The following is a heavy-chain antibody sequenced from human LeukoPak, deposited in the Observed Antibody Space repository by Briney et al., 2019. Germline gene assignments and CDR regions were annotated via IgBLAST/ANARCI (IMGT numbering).Heavy chain of an antibody. Sequence: SETLSLTCTVSGGSIGSYYWSWVRQPPGKGLEWIGYIHYSGSTNYNPSLKSRVTIAVDTSKNQFSLRLSSVTAADTAVYYCAMAYSSSWYYFDYWGQGTLVTVSS. CDR3: AMAYSSSWYYFDY. CDR2: IHYSGST. J-gene: IGHJ4*02. V-gene: IGHV4-59*01. CDR1: GGSIGSYY. D-gene: IGHD6-13*01.